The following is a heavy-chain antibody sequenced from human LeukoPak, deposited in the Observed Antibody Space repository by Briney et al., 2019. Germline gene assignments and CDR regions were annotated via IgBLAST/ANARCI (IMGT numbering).Heavy chain of an antibody. CDR2: ISAYNGNT. Sequence: ASVKVSCKASGYTFISYGISWVRQAPGQGLEWMGWISAYNGNTNYEQKLQGRVTMTTDTSTSTAYMELRSLRSDDTAVYYCARGNVLRFLEWLSASSWFDPWGQGTLVTVSS. D-gene: IGHD3-3*01. CDR1: GYTFISYG. J-gene: IGHJ5*02. V-gene: IGHV1-18*01. CDR3: ARGNVLRFLEWLSASSWFDP.